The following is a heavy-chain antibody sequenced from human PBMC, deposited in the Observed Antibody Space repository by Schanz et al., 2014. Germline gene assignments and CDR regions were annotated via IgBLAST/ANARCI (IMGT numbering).Heavy chain of an antibody. D-gene: IGHD5-12*01. CDR2: INTGSGDT. Sequence: QVQLVQSGAEVKKPGASVKVSCKACGYTFTSYGISWVRQAPGQGLEWMGWINTGSGDTKYSQNFQGRVTITRDTSASTAYMELSSLRSEDTAVYSCARGIGGYGANNYFDYWGQGTLVTVSS. J-gene: IGHJ4*02. CDR1: GYTFTSYG. CDR3: ARGIGGYGANNYFDY. V-gene: IGHV1-18*01.